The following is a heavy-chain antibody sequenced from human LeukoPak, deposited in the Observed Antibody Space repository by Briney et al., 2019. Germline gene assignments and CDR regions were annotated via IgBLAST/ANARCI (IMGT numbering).Heavy chain of an antibody. Sequence: GGSLRLSCAASGFTFSSYEMNWVRQAPGKGLEWVSYISSSGSTIYYADSVKGRFTISRDNSKNTLYLQMNSLRAEDTAVYYCAKDSAKTVGATNWWFDPWGQGTLVTVSS. CDR3: AKDSAKTVGATNWWFDP. J-gene: IGHJ5*02. CDR2: ISSSGSTI. V-gene: IGHV3-48*03. D-gene: IGHD1-26*01. CDR1: GFTFSSYE.